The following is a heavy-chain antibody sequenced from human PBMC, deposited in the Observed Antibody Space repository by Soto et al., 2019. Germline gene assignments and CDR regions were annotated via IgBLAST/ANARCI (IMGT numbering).Heavy chain of an antibody. V-gene: IGHV1-69*13. J-gene: IGHJ4*02. CDR3: ARAPRAYDSSGSLDY. CDR1: GGTFSSYA. CDR2: IIPIFGAA. Sequence: SVKVSCKASGGTFSSYAISWVRQAPGQGLEWMGGIIPIFGAANYAQKFQGRVTITADESTSTAYMELSSLRSEDTAVYYCARAPRAYDSSGSLDYWGQGTLVIVSS. D-gene: IGHD3-22*01.